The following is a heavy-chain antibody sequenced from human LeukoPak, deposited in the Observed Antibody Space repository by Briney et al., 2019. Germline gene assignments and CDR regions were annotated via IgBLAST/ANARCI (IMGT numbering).Heavy chain of an antibody. CDR3: TTDLSSYYDREFDAFDI. CDR2: INSDGGST. D-gene: IGHD3-22*01. V-gene: IGHV3-74*01. CDR1: GFTFSSYW. Sequence: GGSLRLSCAASGFTFSSYWMHWVRQGPGKGLVWVSRINSDGGSTTYADSVKGRFTISRDNAKNTLYLQMNSLKTEDTAVYYCTTDLSSYYDREFDAFDIWGQGTMVTVSS. J-gene: IGHJ3*02.